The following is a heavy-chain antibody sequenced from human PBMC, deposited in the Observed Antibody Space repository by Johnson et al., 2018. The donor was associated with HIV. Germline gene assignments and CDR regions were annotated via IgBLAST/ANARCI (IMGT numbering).Heavy chain of an antibody. Sequence: VQLVESGGGVVQPGGSLRLSCAASGFSFNSYGMHWVRQAPGKGLEWVAFIQYDGSNKYYADSVKGRFTISRDNSKNTLYLQMNSLRAEDTAVYYCAKEGHYYDDYHAFDIWGQGTMVTVSS. J-gene: IGHJ3*02. D-gene: IGHD3-16*01. V-gene: IGHV3-30*02. CDR3: AKEGHYYDDYHAFDI. CDR2: IQYDGSNK. CDR1: GFSFNSYG.